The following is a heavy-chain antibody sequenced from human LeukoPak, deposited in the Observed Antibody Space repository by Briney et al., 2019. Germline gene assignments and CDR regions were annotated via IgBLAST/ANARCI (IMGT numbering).Heavy chain of an antibody. V-gene: IGHV3-49*04. CDR1: GFTPGDYA. CDR3: TRDPVDTAMVTSFDY. D-gene: IGHD5-18*01. J-gene: IGHJ4*02. Sequence: PGRSLRLSCTASGFTPGDYAMSWVRQAPGKGLEWVGFIRSKAYGGTTEYAASVKGRFTISRDDSKSIAYLQMNSLKTEDTAVYYCTRDPVDTAMVTSFDYWGQGTLVTVSS. CDR2: IRSKAYGGTT.